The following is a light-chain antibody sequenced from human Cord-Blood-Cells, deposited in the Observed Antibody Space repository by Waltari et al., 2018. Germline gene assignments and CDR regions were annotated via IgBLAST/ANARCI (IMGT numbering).Light chain of an antibody. CDR3: QSYDSSNQV. J-gene: IGLJ3*02. CDR2: EDN. CDR1: SGSIASNY. Sequence: NFMLTQPHSVSESPGKTVTISCTRSSGSIASNYVQWYQQPPSSAPPTVIDEDNQRPSGVPDRFSGSIDSSSNSASLTISGLKTEDEADYYWQSYDSSNQVFGGGTKLTVL. V-gene: IGLV6-57*03.